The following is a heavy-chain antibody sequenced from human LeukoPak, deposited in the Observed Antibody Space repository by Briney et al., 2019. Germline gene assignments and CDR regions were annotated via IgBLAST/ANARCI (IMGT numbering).Heavy chain of an antibody. CDR2: IYSGGST. V-gene: IGHV3-53*05. CDR3: AKGSMGRCSGNSCYSVY. CDR1: GFTVSSNY. D-gene: IGHD5-12*01. Sequence: GGSLRLSCAASGFTVSSNYMSWVRQAPGKGLEWVSVIYSGGSTYYSDSVKGRVTISREHSKNTLYLPMNSLRVEDTAVYYCAKGSMGRCSGNSCYSVYWGQGTLVTVSS. J-gene: IGHJ4*02.